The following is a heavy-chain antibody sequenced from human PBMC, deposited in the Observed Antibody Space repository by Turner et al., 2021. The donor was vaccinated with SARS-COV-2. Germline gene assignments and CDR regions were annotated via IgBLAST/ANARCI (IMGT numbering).Heavy chain of an antibody. CDR1: GFTVSSNY. V-gene: IGHV3-53*04. Sequence: EVQLVESGGGLVQPGGSLRLSCQASGFTVSSNYMSWVRQAPGKGLEWVSVIYSGGSTYYADSVKGRFTISRHNSKNTLYLQMNSLRAEDTAVYYCASSSGYSGSWYLKHWGQGTLVTVSS. D-gene: IGHD6-13*01. CDR3: ASSSGYSGSWYLKH. CDR2: IYSGGST. J-gene: IGHJ4*02.